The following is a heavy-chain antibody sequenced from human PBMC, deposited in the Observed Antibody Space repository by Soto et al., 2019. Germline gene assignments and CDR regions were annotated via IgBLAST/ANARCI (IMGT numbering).Heavy chain of an antibody. V-gene: IGHV3-74*01. CDR3: ASTGLRYFDWLPYYYYGMDV. CDR2: INSDGSST. D-gene: IGHD3-9*01. CDR1: GFTFSSYW. J-gene: IGHJ6*02. Sequence: EVQLVESGGGLVQPGGSLRLSCAASGFTFSSYWMHWVRQAPGKGLVWVSRINSDGSSTSYADSVKGRFTISRDNAKNTLYLQMNSLRAEDTAVYYCASTGLRYFDWLPYYYYGMDVWGQGTTVTVSS.